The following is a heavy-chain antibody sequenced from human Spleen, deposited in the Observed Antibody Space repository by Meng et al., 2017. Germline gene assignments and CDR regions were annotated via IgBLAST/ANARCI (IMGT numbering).Heavy chain of an antibody. D-gene: IGHD6-13*01. CDR3: ARERIIELVRQYYFDY. CDR2: ISGSGGST. J-gene: IGHJ4*02. V-gene: IGHV3-66*02. Sequence: GESLKISCAASGFSVSHNYMSWVRQAPGKGLEWVSAISGSGGSTYYADSVKGRFTFSRDNSKNTLYLQMNSLRAEDTAVYYCARERIIELVRQYYFDYWGQGTLVTVSS. CDR1: GFSVSHNY.